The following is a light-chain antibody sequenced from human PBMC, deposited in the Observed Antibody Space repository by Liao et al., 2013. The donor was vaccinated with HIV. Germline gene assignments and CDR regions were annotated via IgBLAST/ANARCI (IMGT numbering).Light chain of an antibody. CDR1: NIGSKN. CDR2: HNT. J-gene: IGLJ3*02. Sequence: SYVVTQSPSVSVAPGKTARITCGGNNIGSKNVHWYQQKPGQAPVVVIDHNTDRPSGIPERISGSNSGNTASLTISGTQAMDEADYYCQAWDSSTAVFGGGTKLTVL. V-gene: IGLV3-21*01. CDR3: QAWDSSTAV.